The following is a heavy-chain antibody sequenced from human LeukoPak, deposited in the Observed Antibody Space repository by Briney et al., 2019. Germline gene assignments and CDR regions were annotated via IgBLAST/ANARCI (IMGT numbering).Heavy chain of an antibody. CDR2: IYTSGST. CDR1: GGSISSGSYY. V-gene: IGHV4-61*02. Sequence: SQTLSLTCTVSGGSISSGSYYWSWIRQPAGKGLEWIGRIYTSGSTYYNPSLKSRVTISVDRSKNQFSLKLSSVTAADTAVYYCARVRDYFDYWGQGTLVTVSS. CDR3: ARVRDYFDY. J-gene: IGHJ4*02.